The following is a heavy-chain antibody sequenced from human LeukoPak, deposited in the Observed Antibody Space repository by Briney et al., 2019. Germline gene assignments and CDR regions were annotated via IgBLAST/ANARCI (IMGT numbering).Heavy chain of an antibody. CDR3: ASDANLRGYNSWFDP. V-gene: IGHV3-7*01. D-gene: IGHD2/OR15-2a*01. CDR2: INQDGNEK. Sequence: PGGSLTLSCQGSGPNFNSHWMSWVRQAPGKGPEWVTNINQDGNEKYYAGSVKGRFTVSRDNVKKSVYLQMDNVRADDTGVYYCASDANLRGYNSWFDPWGQGTLVTVSS. J-gene: IGHJ5*02. CDR1: GPNFNSHW.